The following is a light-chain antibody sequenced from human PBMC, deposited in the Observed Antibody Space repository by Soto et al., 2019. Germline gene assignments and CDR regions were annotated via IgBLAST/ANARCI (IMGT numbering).Light chain of an antibody. V-gene: IGLV2-23*01. CDR1: SSDVGAYDS. CDR3: CSSAPESTYV. CDR2: KGT. Sequence: QSALAQPASVSGSPGQAITISCTGTSSDVGAYDSVSWYQQHPHKAPQVIIYKGTRRPSGVSNRFSGSTSGNAASLTISGLHADDESDYFCCSSAPESTYVFGTGTKLTVL. J-gene: IGLJ1*01.